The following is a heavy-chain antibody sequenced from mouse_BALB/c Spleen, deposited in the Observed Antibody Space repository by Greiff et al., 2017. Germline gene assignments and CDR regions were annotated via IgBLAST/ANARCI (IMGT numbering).Heavy chain of an antibody. CDR1: GFNIKDTY. Sequence: VQLQQSGAELVEPGASVKLSCTASGFNIKDTYMHWVKQRPEQGLEWIGRIDPANGNTKYDPKFQGKATITADTSSNTAYLQLSSLTSEDTAVYYCAAIYYDYDGGTYYYAMDYWGQGTSVTVAS. CDR3: AAIYYDYDGGTYYYAMDY. J-gene: IGHJ4*01. D-gene: IGHD2-4*01. V-gene: IGHV14-3*02. CDR2: IDPANGNT.